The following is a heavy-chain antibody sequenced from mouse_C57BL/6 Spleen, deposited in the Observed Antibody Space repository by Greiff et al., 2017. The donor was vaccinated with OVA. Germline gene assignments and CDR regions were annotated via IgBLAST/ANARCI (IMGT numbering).Heavy chain of an antibody. V-gene: IGHV1-55*01. D-gene: IGHD2-4*01. CDR2: IYPGSGST. CDR3: AYYYNYDNAMDY. CDR1: GYTFTSYW. Sequence: QVQLQQPGAELVKPGASVTMSCKASGYTFTSYWINWVKPRPVQGLEWIGDIYPGSGSTTYNQKFKSTATLTVDTSSSTAYMQLSSLTSDDSAVYYCAYYYNYDNAMDYWGQGTSVTVSS. J-gene: IGHJ4*01.